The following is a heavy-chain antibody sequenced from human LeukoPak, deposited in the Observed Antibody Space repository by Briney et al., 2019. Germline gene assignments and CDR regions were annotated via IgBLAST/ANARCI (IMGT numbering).Heavy chain of an antibody. CDR2: ISAYNGNT. CDR3: ARFFWSGYSPVLWFDY. D-gene: IGHD3-3*01. CDR1: GYTFSSYG. V-gene: IGHV1-18*01. Sequence: GASVKVSCKASGYTFSSYGISWVRQAPGQGLEWMGWISAYNGNTNYAQKLQGRVTMTTDTSTSTAYMELRSLRSDDTALYYCARFFWSGYSPVLWFDYWGQGTLVTVSS. J-gene: IGHJ4*02.